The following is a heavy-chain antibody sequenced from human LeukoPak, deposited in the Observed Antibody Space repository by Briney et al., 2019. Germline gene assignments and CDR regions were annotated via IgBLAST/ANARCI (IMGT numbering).Heavy chain of an antibody. CDR2: INPNSGGT. V-gene: IGHV1-2*06. CDR1: GYTFTGYY. CDR3: ARSRDYDFWSGYYHFDY. D-gene: IGHD3-3*01. J-gene: IGHJ4*02. Sequence: GASVKVSCKASGYTFTGYYMHWVRQAPRQGLEWMGRINPNSGGTDYAQNFQGRVTMTRDTSISTAYMELSRLRSDDTAVYYCARSRDYDFWSGYYHFDYWGQGTLVTVSS.